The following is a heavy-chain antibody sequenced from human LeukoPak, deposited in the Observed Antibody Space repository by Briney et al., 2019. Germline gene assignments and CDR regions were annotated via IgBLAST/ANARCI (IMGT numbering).Heavy chain of an antibody. J-gene: IGHJ6*03. Sequence: GGSLRLSCAASGFTFSSYSMNWVRQAPGKRLEWVSSISSSSSYIYYADSVKGRFTISRDNAKNSLYLQMNSLRAEDTAVYYCARGRYGSGSYSYYMDVWGKGTTVTVSS. D-gene: IGHD3-10*01. CDR1: GFTFSSYS. CDR2: ISSSSSYI. CDR3: ARGRYGSGSYSYYMDV. V-gene: IGHV3-21*01.